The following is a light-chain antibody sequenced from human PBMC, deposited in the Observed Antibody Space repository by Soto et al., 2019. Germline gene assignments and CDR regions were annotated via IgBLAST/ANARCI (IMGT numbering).Light chain of an antibody. CDR2: EAS. J-gene: IGKJ5*01. Sequence: ETVMTQSPVTLSVSPGERATLSCRASQNVYSNVAWYQQTPGQAPRLLIYEASTRPTGIPARFSGAGSGTDFTLTISNLQFEDFAVYFCQQYTAWPITFGQGTRLEIK. CDR3: QQYTAWPIT. V-gene: IGKV3-15*01. CDR1: QNVYSN.